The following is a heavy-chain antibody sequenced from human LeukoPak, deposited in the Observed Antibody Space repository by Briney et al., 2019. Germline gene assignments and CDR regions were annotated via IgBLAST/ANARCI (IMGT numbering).Heavy chain of an antibody. D-gene: IGHD4-17*01. CDR1: GFTFSSYW. CDR2: XXXXGSEK. CDR3: ARGEVDDYGDYYYYYGMDV. Sequence: GGSLRLSCAASGFTFSSYWMSWVRQAPGKGXXXXXXXXXXGSEKYYVDSVKGRFTISRDNAKNSLYLQMNSLRAEDTAVYYCARGEVDDYGDYYYYYGMDVWGQGTTVTVSS. J-gene: IGHJ6*02. V-gene: IGHV3-7*01.